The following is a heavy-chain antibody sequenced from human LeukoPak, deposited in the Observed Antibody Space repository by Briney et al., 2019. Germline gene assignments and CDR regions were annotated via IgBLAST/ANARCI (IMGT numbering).Heavy chain of an antibody. V-gene: IGHV3-48*03. CDR3: ARGSDSLTGYYNRNWLDP. J-gene: IGHJ5*02. D-gene: IGHD3-9*01. CDR1: GFSFSSYE. CDR2: ISSSGRTI. Sequence: GGSLRLSCAASGFSFSSYEMNWVRQAPGKGLEWVSFISSSGRTIYYADSVKGRSTISRDNAKNSLYLQVNGLRVEDTAVYYCARGSDSLTGYYNRNWLDPWGQGTLVTVSS.